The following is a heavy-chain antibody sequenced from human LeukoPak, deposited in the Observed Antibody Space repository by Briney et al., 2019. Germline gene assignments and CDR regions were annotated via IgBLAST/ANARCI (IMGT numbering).Heavy chain of an antibody. Sequence: PSETLSLTCTVSGGSITSGTYYWSWIRQPPGTGLEWIGSIYYNGDTYYTPSLQSRVTISGDTSKKQFSLKGTSVTAADTAVYYCARGDYMDVWGKGITVAVSS. J-gene: IGHJ6*03. V-gene: IGHV4-39*07. CDR1: GGSITSGTYY. CDR2: IYYNGDT. CDR3: ARGDYMDV.